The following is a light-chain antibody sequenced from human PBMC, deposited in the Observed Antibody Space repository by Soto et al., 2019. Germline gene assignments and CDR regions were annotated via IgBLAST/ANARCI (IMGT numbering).Light chain of an antibody. CDR3: QQRSSWPPT. J-gene: IGKJ4*01. CDR2: DAS. Sequence: EIVLTQSPATLSLSPLERATLSFMASRSVSSYLAWYQQKPGQAPRLLIYDASNRATGIPARFSGSGSGTDFTLTISSLEPEDFAAYYCQQRSSWPPTFGGGTKV. V-gene: IGKV3-11*01. CDR1: RSVSSY.